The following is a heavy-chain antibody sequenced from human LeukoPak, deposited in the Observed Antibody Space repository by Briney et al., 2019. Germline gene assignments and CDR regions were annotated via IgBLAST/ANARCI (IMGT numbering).Heavy chain of an antibody. CDR2: ISYDGSDK. Sequence: GGSLRLSCAVSGFNFSIYAMHWVRQAPGKGLEWVAIISYDGSDKYADSVKGRFTISRDNSKNTLYLQMNRLRAEDTAVYYCARELADSGGAFDIWGQGTMVTVSS. V-gene: IGHV3-30*04. D-gene: IGHD1-26*01. CDR3: ARELADSGGAFDI. CDR1: GFNFSIYA. J-gene: IGHJ3*02.